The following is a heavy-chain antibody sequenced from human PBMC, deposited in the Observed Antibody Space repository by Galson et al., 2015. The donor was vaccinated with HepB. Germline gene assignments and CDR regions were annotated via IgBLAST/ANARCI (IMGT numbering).Heavy chain of an antibody. J-gene: IGHJ4*02. Sequence: SVKVSCKASGGTFSSYAINWVRQATGQGLERMGWMNPNSGNTGYAQKFQGRVTMTRNTSTSTAYMELSSLRSVDTAVYYCARGGYDEGGYHGADYWGQGTLVTVSS. V-gene: IGHV1-8*02. CDR3: ARGGYDEGGYHGADY. CDR2: MNPNSGNT. D-gene: IGHD5-12*01. CDR1: GGTFSSYA.